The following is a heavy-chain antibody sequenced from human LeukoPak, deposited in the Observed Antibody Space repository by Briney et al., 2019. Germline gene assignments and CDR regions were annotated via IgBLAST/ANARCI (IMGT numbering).Heavy chain of an antibody. CDR1: GGTFSRYG. D-gene: IGHD3-22*01. CDR3: ARHSGYHSTMYLDY. J-gene: IGHJ4*02. CDR2: IVPLFGTA. V-gene: IGHV1-69*13. Sequence: ASVKVSCKASGGTFSRYGISWVRQARGQGLEWMGGIVPLFGTAKYAQKFQGRVTITADEFMSTVYMELSSLRSEDTAVYYCARHSGYHSTMYLDYWGQGTLVTVSS.